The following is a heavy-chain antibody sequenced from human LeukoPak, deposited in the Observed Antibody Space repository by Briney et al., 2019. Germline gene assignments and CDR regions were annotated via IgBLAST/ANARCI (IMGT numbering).Heavy chain of an antibody. D-gene: IGHD6-13*01. CDR2: IKNDGTVK. CDR3: AKDSYSKGDY. Sequence: GGSLRLSCAASGLTFSSYAMTWVRQAPGKGLEWVANIKNDGTVKNYVDSVKGRFTISRDNAKNSLYLQMNSLRAEDTAVYYCAKDSYSKGDYWGQGVLVTVSS. V-gene: IGHV3-7*01. CDR1: GLTFSSYA. J-gene: IGHJ4*02.